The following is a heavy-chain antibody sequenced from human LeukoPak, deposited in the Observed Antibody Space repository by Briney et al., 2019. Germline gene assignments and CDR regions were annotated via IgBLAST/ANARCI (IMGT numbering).Heavy chain of an antibody. D-gene: IGHD2-2*01. Sequence: PSETLSLTCTVSGGSISSGDYYWSWIRQPPGKGLEWIGYIYYSGSTYYNPSLKSRVTISVDTSKNQFSLKLSSVTAADTAVYYCARHRRYCSSTSCYCYYFDYWGQGTLVTVSS. CDR2: IYYSGST. CDR1: GGSISSGDYY. J-gene: IGHJ4*02. V-gene: IGHV4-30-4*01. CDR3: ARHRRYCSSTSCYCYYFDY.